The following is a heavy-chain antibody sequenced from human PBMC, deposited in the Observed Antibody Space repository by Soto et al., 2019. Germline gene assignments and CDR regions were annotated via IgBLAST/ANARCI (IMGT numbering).Heavy chain of an antibody. Sequence: QLPLQESGPGLVKPSETLSLTCTVSGGSISSSSYYWGWIRQPPGKGLEWIGSIYYSGSTYYNPSLKSRVTISVATSKNQFSLKQSSVTAADTAVYYCVSSSKVYYYGMDVWGQGTTVTVSS. CDR2: IYYSGST. CDR3: VSSSKVYYYGMDV. V-gene: IGHV4-39*01. CDR1: GGSISSSSYY. D-gene: IGHD6-13*01. J-gene: IGHJ6*02.